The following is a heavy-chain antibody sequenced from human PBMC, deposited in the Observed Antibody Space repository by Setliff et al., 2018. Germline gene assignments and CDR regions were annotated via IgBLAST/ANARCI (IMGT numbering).Heavy chain of an antibody. Sequence: GGSLRLSCAASGFTLSHNWMNWVRQGPGKGLVWVSYINNDGSVTKYGDSVKGQSTVSRDNAKNTLYLQMNSLRAEDTAVYYCARDGHNVYYFDYWGLGTLVTVSS. D-gene: IGHD1-1*01. CDR1: GFTLSHNW. CDR3: ARDGHNVYYFDY. J-gene: IGHJ4*02. V-gene: IGHV3-74*01. CDR2: INNDGSVT.